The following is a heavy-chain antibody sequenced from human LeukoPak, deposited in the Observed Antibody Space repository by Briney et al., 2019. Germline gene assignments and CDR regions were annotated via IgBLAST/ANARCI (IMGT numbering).Heavy chain of an antibody. Sequence: GGSLRLSCAASGFTFSSYAMSWVRQAPGKRLEWVSAISGSGGSTYYADSVKGRFTISRDNSKNTLYLQMNSLRAEDTAVYYCAKSIYDSSGYYTGYDAFDIWGQGTMVTVSS. J-gene: IGHJ3*02. CDR3: AKSIYDSSGYYTGYDAFDI. D-gene: IGHD3-22*01. CDR2: ISGSGGST. CDR1: GFTFSSYA. V-gene: IGHV3-23*01.